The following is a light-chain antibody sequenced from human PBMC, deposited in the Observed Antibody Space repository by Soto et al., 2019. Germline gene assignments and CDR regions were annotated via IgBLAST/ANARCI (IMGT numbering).Light chain of an antibody. J-gene: IGLJ2*01. Sequence: QSVLTQPPSMSGAPGQRVAISCAGSSANIGAGYNVHWYQQLPGTAPKLLIYGNTNRPSGVPDRFSGSKSGTSASLAITGLQPQDEADYYCQSYESSLRGTVFGGGTKLTVL. CDR1: SANIGAGYN. CDR2: GNT. V-gene: IGLV1-40*01. CDR3: QSYESSLRGTV.